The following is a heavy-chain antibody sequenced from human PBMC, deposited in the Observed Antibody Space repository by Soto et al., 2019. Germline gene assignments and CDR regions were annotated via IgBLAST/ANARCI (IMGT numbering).Heavy chain of an antibody. D-gene: IGHD4-17*01. CDR2: IWYDGSNK. J-gene: IGHJ3*02. Sequence: QVQLVESGGGVVQPGRSLRLSCAASGFTFSSYGMHWVRQAPGKGLEWVAVIWYDGSNKKHVDSVKGRFTISRDNSNNTLYLQMNSLRADGTAVYYCAREREDTMGGAAFDIWGQGTMVTVSS. CDR1: GFTFSSYG. V-gene: IGHV3-33*01. CDR3: AREREDTMGGAAFDI.